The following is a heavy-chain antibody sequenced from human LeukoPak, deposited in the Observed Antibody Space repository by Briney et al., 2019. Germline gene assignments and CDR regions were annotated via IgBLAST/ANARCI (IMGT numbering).Heavy chain of an antibody. CDR1: GFTFSGSA. Sequence: GGSLRLSCAASGFTFSGSAMHWVRQASGKGLEWVGRIRSKATSYATAYAASVKGRFTISRDDSKNTAYLQMNSLKTEDTAVYYCTRIVGATNFDYWGQGTLVTVSS. CDR2: IRSKATSYAT. D-gene: IGHD1-26*01. CDR3: TRIVGATNFDY. J-gene: IGHJ4*02. V-gene: IGHV3-73*01.